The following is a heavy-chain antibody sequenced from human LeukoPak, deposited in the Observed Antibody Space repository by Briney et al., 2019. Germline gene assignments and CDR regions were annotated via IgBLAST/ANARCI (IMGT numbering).Heavy chain of an antibody. CDR1: GFTFSSYA. Sequence: GGSLRLSCAASGFTFSSYAMHWVRQAPGKGLEWVSGIGGSGGSTYYADSVKGRFTISRDNSKNTLYVQMNSLRAADTAVYYCALGLRYCSSSSCYPYAFDIWGQGTMVTVSS. V-gene: IGHV3-23*01. CDR2: IGGSGGST. D-gene: IGHD2-2*01. J-gene: IGHJ3*02. CDR3: ALGLRYCSSSSCYPYAFDI.